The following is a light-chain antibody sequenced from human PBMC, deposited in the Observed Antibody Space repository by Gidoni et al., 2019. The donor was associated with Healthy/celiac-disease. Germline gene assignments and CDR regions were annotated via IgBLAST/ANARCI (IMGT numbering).Light chain of an antibody. CDR1: SSNIGSNT. J-gene: IGLJ2*01. CDR2: SNK. Sequence: QSVLTQPPSASGTHGQRVTTSCSGSSSNIGSNTGNWYQQLPVTAPNLLIYSNKQRPSGVPDRFSGSNSGTSASLAISGLQSEDEADYYCAAWDDSLNGVVFGGGTKLTVL. V-gene: IGLV1-44*01. CDR3: AAWDDSLNGVV.